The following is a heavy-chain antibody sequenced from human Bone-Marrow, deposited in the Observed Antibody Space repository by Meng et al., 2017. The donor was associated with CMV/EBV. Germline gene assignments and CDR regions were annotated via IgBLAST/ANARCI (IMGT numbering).Heavy chain of an antibody. V-gene: IGHV4-34*01. CDR2: INHSGST. Sequence: SEPLSLTCAVYGGSFSGYYWSWIRQPPGKGLEWIGEINHSGSTNYNPSLKSRVTISVDTSKNQFSLKLSSVTAADTAVYYCARVGDYGSGGMDVWGQGTTVTVSS. CDR3: ARVGDYGSGGMDV. D-gene: IGHD3-10*01. J-gene: IGHJ6*02. CDR1: GGSFSGYY.